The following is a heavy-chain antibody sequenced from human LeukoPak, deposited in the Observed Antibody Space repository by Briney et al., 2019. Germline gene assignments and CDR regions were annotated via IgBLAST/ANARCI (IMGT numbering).Heavy chain of an antibody. J-gene: IGHJ4*02. CDR1: GFTFSNAW. CDR2: IKSKTDGGTT. Sequence: MPGGSLRLSCAASGFTFSNAWMSWVRQAPGKGLEWVGRIKSKTDGGTTDYAAPVKGRFTISRDDSKNTLYLQMNSLKTEDTAVYYCTTSYYYGSGSYSSWGQGTLVTVSS. D-gene: IGHD3-10*01. V-gene: IGHV3-15*01. CDR3: TTSYYYGSGSYSS.